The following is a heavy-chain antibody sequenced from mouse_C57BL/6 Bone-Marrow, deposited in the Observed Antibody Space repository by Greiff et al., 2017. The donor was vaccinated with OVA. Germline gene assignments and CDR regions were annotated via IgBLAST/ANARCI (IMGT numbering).Heavy chain of an antibody. Sequence: QVQLQQPGAELVKPGASVKLSCKASGYTFTSYWMQWVKQRPGQGLEWIGEIDPSDSYTNYNQKFKGKATLTVDTSSSTAYMQLSSLTSEDSAVYYCARSRGKNYFDYWSQGTTLTVSS. D-gene: IGHD2-1*01. CDR1: GYTFTSYW. CDR2: IDPSDSYT. CDR3: ARSRGKNYFDY. V-gene: IGHV1-50*01. J-gene: IGHJ2*01.